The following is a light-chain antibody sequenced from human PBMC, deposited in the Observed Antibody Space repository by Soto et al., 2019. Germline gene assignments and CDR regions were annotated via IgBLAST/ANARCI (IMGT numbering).Light chain of an antibody. Sequence: DIVLTQSPDSLTVSLGERATINCKSSQSILYSPNNKNYLAWYQHKPGQPPKLLIYWASIRESGVPARFSGSGSGTDFTLTISSLQAEDVAVYYCQQYYDTPRTIGQGTKVEIK. J-gene: IGKJ1*01. CDR1: QSILYSPNNKNY. CDR2: WAS. CDR3: QQYYDTPRT. V-gene: IGKV4-1*01.